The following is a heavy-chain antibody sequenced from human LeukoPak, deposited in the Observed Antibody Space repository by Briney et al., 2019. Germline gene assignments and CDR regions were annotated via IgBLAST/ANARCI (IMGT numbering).Heavy chain of an antibody. CDR1: GFTFSSYS. Sequence: GGSLRLSCAASGFTFSSYSMNWVRQAPGKGLEWVAVISYDGSNKYYADSVKGRFTISRDNSKNTLYLQMNSLRAEDTAVYYCARAPGYGSSTSCYTRFNWFDPWGQGTLVTVSS. CDR3: ARAPGYGSSTSCYTRFNWFDP. D-gene: IGHD2-2*02. J-gene: IGHJ5*02. V-gene: IGHV3-30*03. CDR2: ISYDGSNK.